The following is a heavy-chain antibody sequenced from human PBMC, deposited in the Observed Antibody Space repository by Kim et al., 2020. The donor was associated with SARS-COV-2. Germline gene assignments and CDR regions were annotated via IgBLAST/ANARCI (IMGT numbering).Heavy chain of an antibody. CDR3: ASYGAAGGPNWFGP. CDR1: GGSISNYY. CDR2: IYYSGST. J-gene: IGHJ5*02. D-gene: IGHD6-13*01. Sequence: SETLSLTYSVSGGSISNYYWSWIRQPPGKGLEWIGYIYYSGSTNNSPSLKSRVTIPVDTSKNQFSLKLGSVTPADTAVYYCASYGAAGGPNWFGPWGQGTLVTVSS. V-gene: IGHV4-59*01.